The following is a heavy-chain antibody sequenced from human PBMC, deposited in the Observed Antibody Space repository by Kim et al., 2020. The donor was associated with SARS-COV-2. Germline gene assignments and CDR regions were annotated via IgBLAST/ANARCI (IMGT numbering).Heavy chain of an antibody. CDR3: AKVCVVYYGSGSYNDY. CDR2: IGGSGSNT. CDR1: GFTFTSYA. Sequence: GGSLRLSCAASGFTFTSYAMSWVRQAPGKGLEWVSAIGGSGSNTYYADSVKGRFTISRDNSKNTLYLQMNSLRAEDTAIYYCAKVCVVYYGSGSYNDYWGQGTLVTVSS. J-gene: IGHJ4*02. V-gene: IGHV3-23*01. D-gene: IGHD3-10*01.